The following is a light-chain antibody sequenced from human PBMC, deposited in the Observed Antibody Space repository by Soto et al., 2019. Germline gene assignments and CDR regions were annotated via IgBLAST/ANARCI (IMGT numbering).Light chain of an antibody. CDR3: QQRSNWPPVT. J-gene: IGKJ4*01. Sequence: EIVVTHSPATLSLSPGGRATLSSSASQSVGYHLAWYQQKPGQAPRLLIYDASNRATGIPARFSGSGSGTDVTLAISSLEPEDVAVYYCQQRSNWPPVTFGGGTKVDIK. CDR1: QSVGYH. V-gene: IGKV3-11*01. CDR2: DAS.